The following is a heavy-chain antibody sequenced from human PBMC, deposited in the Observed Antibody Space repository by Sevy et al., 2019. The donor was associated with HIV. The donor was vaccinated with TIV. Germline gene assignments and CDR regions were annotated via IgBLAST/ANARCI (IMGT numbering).Heavy chain of an antibody. J-gene: IGHJ4*02. Sequence: GGSLRLSCAATGFTFSQYGMEWVRQAPGKGLEWVAFIRYDGSTKYCADSVKGRFTISRDNSKNMLYLQMNSLRPEDTALYSCAKHRDTLASAAYLDHRGQGTLVTVSS. D-gene: IGHD6-13*01. CDR2: IRYDGSTK. CDR1: GFTFSQYG. CDR3: AKHRDTLASAAYLDH. V-gene: IGHV3-30*02.